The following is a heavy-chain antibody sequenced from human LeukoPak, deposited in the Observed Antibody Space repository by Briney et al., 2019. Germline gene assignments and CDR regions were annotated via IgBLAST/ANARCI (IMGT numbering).Heavy chain of an antibody. V-gene: IGHV3-21*06. J-gene: IGHJ6*02. CDR2: ISTSGTYI. CDR3: ARPFYYDSNGGEGMDV. Sequence: GGSQRLSCAASGFXFTRFNIIWVRQAPGKGLELVSSISTSGTYIYYADSVKGRFTISRDNAKNSLYLQMNSLRAEDTAVYYCARPFYYDSNGGEGMDVWGQGTTVTVSS. CDR1: GFXFTRFN. D-gene: IGHD3-22*01.